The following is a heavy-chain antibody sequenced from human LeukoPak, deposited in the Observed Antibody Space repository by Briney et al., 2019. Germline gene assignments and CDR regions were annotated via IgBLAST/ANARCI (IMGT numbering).Heavy chain of an antibody. Sequence: GGSLRLSCAASGFTFGSYEMNWVRQAPGKGLEWVSYISSSGSTIYYADSVKGRFTISRDNAKNSLYLQMNSLRAEDTAVYYCARGTALDYGDTTSWFDPWGQGTLVTVSS. CDR2: ISSSGSTI. D-gene: IGHD4-17*01. J-gene: IGHJ5*02. V-gene: IGHV3-48*03. CDR1: GFTFGSYE. CDR3: ARGTALDYGDTTSWFDP.